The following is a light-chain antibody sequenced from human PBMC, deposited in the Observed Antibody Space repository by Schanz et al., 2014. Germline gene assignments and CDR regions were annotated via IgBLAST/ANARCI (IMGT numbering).Light chain of an antibody. Sequence: EIVMTQSPATLSVSPGERATLSCRAGQSVSSNLAWYQQKPGQAPRLLIYGASTRATGVPARFSGSGSGTDFTFTISRLEPEDFAVYYCQQYGSSPRTFGQGTKVEIK. J-gene: IGKJ1*01. CDR2: GAS. CDR1: QSVSSN. V-gene: IGKV3-15*01. CDR3: QQYGSSPRT.